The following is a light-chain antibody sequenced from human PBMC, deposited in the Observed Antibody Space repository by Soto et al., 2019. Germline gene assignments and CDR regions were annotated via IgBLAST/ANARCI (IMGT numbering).Light chain of an antibody. J-gene: IGKJ4*01. V-gene: IGKV3-20*01. CDR2: GAS. CDR3: QQYGNSPPTT. Sequence: EIVLTQSPGTQSLSPGERATLSCRASQSVSSSYLAWYQQKPGQAPRLLIYGASNRATGIPDRFSGSGSGTDFTLTISRLEPEDLAVYYCQQYGNSPPTTFGGGTKVEIK. CDR1: QSVSSSY.